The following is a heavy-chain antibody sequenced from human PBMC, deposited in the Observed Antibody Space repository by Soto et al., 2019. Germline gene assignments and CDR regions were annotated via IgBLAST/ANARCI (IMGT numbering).Heavy chain of an antibody. CDR3: ARSKFEAFLEWLPSKAYYYYYYYMDV. D-gene: IGHD3-3*01. CDR1: SASISSSSYF. Sequence: PSETLSLTCTVSSASISSSSYFWGWIRQPPGKGLEWIGSIYHSGSTYYSPSLKSRVTISVDTSKNQFSLKLSSVTAADTAVYYCARSKFEAFLEWLPSKAYYYYYYYMDVWGKGTTVTVSS. J-gene: IGHJ6*03. CDR2: IYHSGST. V-gene: IGHV4-39*07.